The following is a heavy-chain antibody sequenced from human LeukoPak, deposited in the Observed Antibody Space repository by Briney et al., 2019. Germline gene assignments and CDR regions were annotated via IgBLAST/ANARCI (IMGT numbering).Heavy chain of an antibody. CDR2: IYYSGST. Sequence: PSETLSLTCTVSVGSITMYYRSSVWQPPRKGLEWIGYIYYSGSTNYNPSLKSRVTISVDTSKNEFSLKLCSVTAADTAVYYCARKPMETMVTGYYFYYMDVWGKGTTVTVSS. D-gene: IGHD4/OR15-4a*01. V-gene: IGHV4-59*01. CDR3: ARKPMETMVTGYYFYYMDV. CDR1: VGSITMYY. J-gene: IGHJ6*03.